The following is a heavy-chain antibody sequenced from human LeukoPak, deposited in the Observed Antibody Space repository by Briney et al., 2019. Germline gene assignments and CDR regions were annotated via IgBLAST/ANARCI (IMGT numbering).Heavy chain of an antibody. Sequence: PSETLSLTCAVYGGSFSGYYWSWIRQPPGRGLEWIGEINHSGSTNYNPSLKSRVTISVDTSKNQFSLKLSSVTAADTAVYYCARLGWYGDYWGQGTLVTVSS. D-gene: IGHD6-19*01. V-gene: IGHV4-34*01. J-gene: IGHJ4*02. CDR3: ARLGWYGDY. CDR2: INHSGST. CDR1: GGSFSGYY.